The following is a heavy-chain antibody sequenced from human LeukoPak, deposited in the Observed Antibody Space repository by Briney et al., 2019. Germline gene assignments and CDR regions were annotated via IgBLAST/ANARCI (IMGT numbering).Heavy chain of an antibody. D-gene: IGHD2-2*01. CDR2: ISTYNGNT. Sequence: ASVSLSCTASAYTFTSNGISWVWHAQGPGHGLMGLISTYNGNTNYAQEYQRSFTMTTDTSTSTAYMQLRSMRSDDTAIYYCAGWEYCSSSSCYDESETFDYWGQGTLVTVSS. CDR1: AYTFTSNG. CDR3: AGWEYCSSSSCYDESETFDY. J-gene: IGHJ4*02. V-gene: IGHV1-18*01.